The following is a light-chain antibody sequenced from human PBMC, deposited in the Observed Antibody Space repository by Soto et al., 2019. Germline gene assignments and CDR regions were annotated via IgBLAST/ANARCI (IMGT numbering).Light chain of an antibody. Sequence: QSALTQPASVSGSPGQSITISCTGTSSDIGAYDYVSWYQQHPGKAPKLIIYDVSNRPSGVSNRFSASKSGNTASLTISGLQAEDEADYYCSSYTISNTVIFGGGTKLTAL. J-gene: IGLJ2*01. V-gene: IGLV2-14*01. CDR3: SSYTISNTVI. CDR2: DVS. CDR1: SSDIGAYDY.